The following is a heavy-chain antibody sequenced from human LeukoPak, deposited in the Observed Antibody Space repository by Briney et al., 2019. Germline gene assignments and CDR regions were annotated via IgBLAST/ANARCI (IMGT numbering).Heavy chain of an antibody. D-gene: IGHD3-22*01. Sequence: SETLSLTCTVSGGSISSYYWSWIRQPPGKGLEWIGYIYYSGSTNYNPSLKSRVTISVDTSKNQFSLKLSSVTAADTAVYYCARHEYPWSWYYYDKVDAFDIWGQGTMVTVSS. CDR3: ARHEYPWSWYYYDKVDAFDI. CDR2: IYYSGST. CDR1: GGSISSYY. V-gene: IGHV4-59*08. J-gene: IGHJ3*02.